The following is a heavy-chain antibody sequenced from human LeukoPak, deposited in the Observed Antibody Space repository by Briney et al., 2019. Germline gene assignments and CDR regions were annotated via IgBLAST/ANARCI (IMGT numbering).Heavy chain of an antibody. CDR3: ARDGYDYGDYGESGGLDY. V-gene: IGHV3-30*04. J-gene: IGHJ4*02. CDR2: MTYDGKNK. Sequence: GGSLRLSCAVSGCPFSSYAMHWVRQAPGKGLEWVAIMTYDGKNKYYADSVKGRFTISRDNSKKTLHLQMNSLRAEDTAVYYCARDGYDYGDYGESGGLDYWGQGTLVTVSS. D-gene: IGHD4-17*01. CDR1: GCPFSSYA.